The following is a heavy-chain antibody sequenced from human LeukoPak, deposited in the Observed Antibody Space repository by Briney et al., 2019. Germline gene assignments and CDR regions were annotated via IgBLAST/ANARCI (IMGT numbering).Heavy chain of an antibody. CDR1: GFPFSSYG. CDR2: IKQDGSEK. CDR3: ARDQVDRIWYFDY. J-gene: IGHJ4*02. V-gene: IGHV3-7*01. Sequence: GGSLRLSCAASGFPFSSYGMHWVRQAPGKGLEWVANIKQDGSEKYYVDSVKGRFTISRDNAKNSLSLQMNSLRAEDTAVYYCARDQVDRIWYFDYWGQGTLVTVSS. D-gene: IGHD1-14*01.